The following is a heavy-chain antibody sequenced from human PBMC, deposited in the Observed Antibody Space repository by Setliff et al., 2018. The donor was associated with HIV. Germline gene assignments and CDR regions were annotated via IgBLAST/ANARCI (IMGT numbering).Heavy chain of an antibody. CDR1: GYSFINYA. V-gene: IGHV7-4-1*02. Sequence: ASVKVSCKASGYSFINYAMNWVRQAPGQGLEWMGWINTQTGSPTYAQGFTGRFVFSLDTSVSTTYLQISSLKAEDTAVYYCARDSPLAFDYWGQGTLVTVSS. D-gene: IGHD3-16*01. CDR2: INTQTGSP. J-gene: IGHJ4*02. CDR3: ARDSPLAFDY.